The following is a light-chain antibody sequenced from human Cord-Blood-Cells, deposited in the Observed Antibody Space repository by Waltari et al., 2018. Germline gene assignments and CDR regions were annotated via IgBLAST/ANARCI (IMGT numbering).Light chain of an antibody. V-gene: IGKV3-15*01. Sequence: EIVMTQSPATLSVSPGERATLSCRASQSVSSNLAWYQQKTGQAPRLLIYGASTRATGIPARISGSGSGTEFTLTISSLQSEDFAVYYCQQYNNWPPWTFGQGTKVEIK. CDR2: GAS. J-gene: IGKJ1*01. CDR3: QQYNNWPPWT. CDR1: QSVSSN.